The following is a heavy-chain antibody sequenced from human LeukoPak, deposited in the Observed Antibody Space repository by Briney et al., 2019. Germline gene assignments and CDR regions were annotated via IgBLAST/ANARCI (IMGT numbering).Heavy chain of an antibody. CDR1: GYTFTGYN. V-gene: IGHV1-2*02. CDR3: ARDLFPVIPAARTSYFYYYLDV. CDR2: INPNRGAA. Sequence: ASVEASCKASGYTFTGYNGHWVRQAPGQGLEWMGWINPNRGAAKYAQQFQGRVAITRDTSISTAYLELIRLRSDDTAVYYCARDLFPVIPAARTSYFYYYLDVRGKGTTVTVSS. J-gene: IGHJ6*03. D-gene: IGHD2-2*01.